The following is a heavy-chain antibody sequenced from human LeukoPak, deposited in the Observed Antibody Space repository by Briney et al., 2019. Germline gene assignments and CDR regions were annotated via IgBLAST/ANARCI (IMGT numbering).Heavy chain of an antibody. CDR2: IIPIFGTA. Sequence: SVKVSCKASGGTFSSYAISWVRQAPGQGLEWMGGIIPIFGTANYAQKFQGGVTITADESTSTAYMELSRLRSDDTAVYYCARDLTGTFGYWGQGTLVTVSS. V-gene: IGHV1-69*13. CDR3: ARDLTGTFGY. CDR1: GGTFSSYA. J-gene: IGHJ4*02. D-gene: IGHD1-1*01.